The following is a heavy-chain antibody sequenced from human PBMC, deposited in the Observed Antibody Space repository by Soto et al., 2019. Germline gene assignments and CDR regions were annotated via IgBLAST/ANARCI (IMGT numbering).Heavy chain of an antibody. CDR1: GFTFGDYA. D-gene: IGHD3-9*01. Sequence: EVQLLESGGGLIQPGGSLRLSCAASGFTFGDYAMSWVRQAPGKGLEWVATVTGSATNIYYTDSVKGRFAVSRDNSRDTLYLQMNRLTAEDTAVYYCAKGGATYGLLTYDYWGQGTLVTVSS. J-gene: IGHJ4*02. CDR2: VTGSATNI. CDR3: AKGGATYGLLTYDY. V-gene: IGHV3-23*01.